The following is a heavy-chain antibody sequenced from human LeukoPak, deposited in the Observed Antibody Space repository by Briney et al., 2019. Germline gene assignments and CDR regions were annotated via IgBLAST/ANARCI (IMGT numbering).Heavy chain of an antibody. J-gene: IGHJ4*02. CDR2: ISGSGGST. CDR1: GFTFSSYA. CDR3: AKDLTSATASQN. V-gene: IGHV3-23*01. D-gene: IGHD2-21*02. Sequence: GSLRLSCAASGFTFSSYAMSWVRQAPGKGLEWVSAISGSGGSTYYADSVKGRFTISRDNSKNTLYLQMNSLRAEDTAVYYCAKDLTSATASQNWGQGTLVTVSS.